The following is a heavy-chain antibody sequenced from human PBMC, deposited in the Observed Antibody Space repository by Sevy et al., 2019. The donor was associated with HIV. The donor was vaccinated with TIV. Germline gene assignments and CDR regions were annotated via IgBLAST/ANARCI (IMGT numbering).Heavy chain of an antibody. CDR1: GYTFTSYY. CDR2: INPSGGST. Sequence: ASVKVSCKASGYTFTSYYMHWVRQAPGQGLEWMGIINPSGGSTSYAQKFQGRVTMTRDTSTSTVYMELSSLRSEDTAVYYCAGVVDSSGYSNWFDPWGQGTLVTVSS. D-gene: IGHD3-22*01. J-gene: IGHJ5*02. CDR3: AGVVDSSGYSNWFDP. V-gene: IGHV1-46*01.